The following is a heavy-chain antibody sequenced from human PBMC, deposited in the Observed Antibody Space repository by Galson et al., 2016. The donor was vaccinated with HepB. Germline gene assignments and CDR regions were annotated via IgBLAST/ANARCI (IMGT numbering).Heavy chain of an antibody. CDR2: ISSRSSTI. CDR1: GFTFTSYS. Sequence: SLRLSCAASGFTFTSYSMHWVRQAPGKGLEWVSYISSRSSTIYYTDSVKGRFTISRDNAKKSLYLQLNSLRDEDTAVYFCAKDESNRGENYCYIDSWGKGTLVTVSS. J-gene: IGHJ4*02. CDR3: AKDESNRGENYCYIDS. V-gene: IGHV3-48*02. D-gene: IGHD2-2*02.